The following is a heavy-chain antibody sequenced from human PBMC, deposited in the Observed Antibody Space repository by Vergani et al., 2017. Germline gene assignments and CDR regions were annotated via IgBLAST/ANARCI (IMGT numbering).Heavy chain of an antibody. CDR3: AAAYGDYRRVDAFDI. J-gene: IGHJ3*02. Sequence: EVQLVESGGGLVQPGGSLRLSCAASGFTFSNYWMSWVRQVPGKGLEWVANIKQDGSEKYYVDSVKGRFTISRDNAKNSLYLQMNSLRSEDTAVYYCAAAYGDYRRVDAFDIWGQGTMVTVSS. D-gene: IGHD4-17*01. CDR2: IKQDGSEK. V-gene: IGHV3-7*03. CDR1: GFTFSNYW.